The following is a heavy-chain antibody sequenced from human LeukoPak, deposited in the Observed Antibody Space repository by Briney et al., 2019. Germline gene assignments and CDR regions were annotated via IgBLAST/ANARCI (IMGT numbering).Heavy chain of an antibody. J-gene: IGHJ4*02. Sequence: ASVKVSCKASGYSFNDYSMHWVRQAPGQGLEWMGRINSNSGGTSYAQNFQGRVTMTRDTSINTAYMELSGLTSDDTAVYYCARGGSGSGYLYYFDYWGQGTLVSVSS. CDR1: GYSFNDYS. D-gene: IGHD3-10*01. V-gene: IGHV1-2*06. CDR2: INSNSGGT. CDR3: ARGGSGSGYLYYFDY.